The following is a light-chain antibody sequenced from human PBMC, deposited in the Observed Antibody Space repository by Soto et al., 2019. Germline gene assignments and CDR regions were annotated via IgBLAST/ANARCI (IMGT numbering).Light chain of an antibody. V-gene: IGKV1-5*03. Sequence: DIQMTQSPSSLSATVGDRVTITCRASQGISSYLAWYQQKPGKAPKLLIYKASTLKSGVPSRFSGSGSGTEFTLTISSLQPDDFATYYCQHYNSYSEAFGQGTKADIK. CDR3: QHYNSYSEA. J-gene: IGKJ1*01. CDR1: QGISSY. CDR2: KAS.